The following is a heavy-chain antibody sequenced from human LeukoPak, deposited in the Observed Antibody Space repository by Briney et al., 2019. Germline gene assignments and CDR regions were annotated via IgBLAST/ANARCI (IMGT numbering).Heavy chain of an antibody. Sequence: PSETLSLTCTVSGGSISSSSYYWGWIRQPPGKGLERIGSIYYSGSTYYNPSLKSRVTISVDTSKNQFSLKLSSVTAADTAVYYCARHLGNYDSRTGKLDYWGQGTLVTVSS. CDR2: IYYSGST. CDR3: ARHLGNYDSRTGKLDY. D-gene: IGHD3-22*01. V-gene: IGHV4-39*01. CDR1: GGSISSSSYY. J-gene: IGHJ4*02.